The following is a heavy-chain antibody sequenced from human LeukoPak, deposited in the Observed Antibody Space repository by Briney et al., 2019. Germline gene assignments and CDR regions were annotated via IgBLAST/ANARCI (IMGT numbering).Heavy chain of an antibody. J-gene: IGHJ6*02. V-gene: IGHV3-7*04. Sequence: GGALKLFCEASGFTFSRHSLTWVRQGQGKGPDWVANIYLDGSETNYLDSVKGRFTISRDNAKNSLYLQMNSLRAEDTAVYYCARGHYGMDVWGQGTTVTVSS. CDR2: IYLDGSET. CDR3: ARGHYGMDV. CDR1: GFTFSRHS.